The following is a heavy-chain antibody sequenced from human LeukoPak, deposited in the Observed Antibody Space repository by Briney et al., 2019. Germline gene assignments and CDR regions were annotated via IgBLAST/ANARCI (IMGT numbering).Heavy chain of an antibody. J-gene: IGHJ6*03. Sequence: SETLSLTCTVSGGSISSGSYYWSWIRQPAGKGLEWIGRIYTSGSTNYNPSLKSRVTISVDTSKNQFSLKLSSVTAADTAVYYCARMSVGWLRRNHYYYYMDVWGKGTTVTISS. CDR1: GGSISSGSYY. D-gene: IGHD5-12*01. CDR3: ARMSVGWLRRNHYYYYMDV. V-gene: IGHV4-61*02. CDR2: IYTSGST.